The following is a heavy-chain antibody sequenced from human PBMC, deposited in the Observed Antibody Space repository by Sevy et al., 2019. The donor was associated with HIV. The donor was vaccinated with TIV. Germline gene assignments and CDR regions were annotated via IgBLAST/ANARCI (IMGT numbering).Heavy chain of an antibody. CDR2: ISYDGGKT. CDR1: GFTFRRYA. Sequence: GGSLRLSCAASGFTFRRYAMHWVRQAPGQGLESVAVISYDGGKTYHADSVKGRFTISRDNAKNSVFLQMNSLRAEDTAVYFCATSRRDYYNYYFDYWGHGTLVTVSS. V-gene: IGHV3-30*04. D-gene: IGHD3-22*01. CDR3: ATSRRDYYNYYFDY. J-gene: IGHJ4*01.